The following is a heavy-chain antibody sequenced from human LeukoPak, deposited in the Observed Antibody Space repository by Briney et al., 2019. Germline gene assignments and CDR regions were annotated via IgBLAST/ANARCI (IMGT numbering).Heavy chain of an antibody. CDR1: GFTFSTYA. CDR3: ARGENTYIDY. V-gene: IGHV3-23*01. Sequence: PGGSLRLSCAASGFTFSTYAMNWVRQAPGKGLEWVSSISDSGNSIYNADSVKGRFTISRDNAKDTLYLQMNSLRAEDTAVYYCARGENTYIDYWGQGTLVTVSS. D-gene: IGHD3-16*01. CDR2: ISDSGNSI. J-gene: IGHJ4*02.